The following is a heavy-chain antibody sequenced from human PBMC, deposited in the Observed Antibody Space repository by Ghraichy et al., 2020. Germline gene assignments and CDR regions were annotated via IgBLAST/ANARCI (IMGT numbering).Heavy chain of an antibody. D-gene: IGHD3-3*01. V-gene: IGHV3-48*02. J-gene: IGHJ6*02. CDR2: ISSSSSTI. CDR3: ASFLEWLLSGGGDYYYYGMDV. Sequence: GSLRLSCAASGFTFSSYSMNWVRQAPGKGLEWVSYISSSSSTIYYADSVKGRFTISRDNAKNSLYLQMNSLRDEDTAVYYCASFLEWLLSGGGDYYYYGMDVWGQGTTVTVSS. CDR1: GFTFSSYS.